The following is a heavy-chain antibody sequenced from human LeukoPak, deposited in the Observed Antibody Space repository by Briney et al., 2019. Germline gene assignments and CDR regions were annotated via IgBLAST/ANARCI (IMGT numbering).Heavy chain of an antibody. CDR2: ISYDGSNK. Sequence: GGSLRLSCAASGFTFSSYGMHWVRQAPGKGLEWVAVISYDGSNKYYADSVKGRFTISRDNSKNTLHLQMNSLRAEDTAVYYCAKDHWFGGVIAPRSYFDYWGQGTLVTVSS. CDR1: GFTFSSYG. D-gene: IGHD3-16*02. CDR3: AKDHWFGGVIAPRSYFDY. J-gene: IGHJ4*02. V-gene: IGHV3-30*18.